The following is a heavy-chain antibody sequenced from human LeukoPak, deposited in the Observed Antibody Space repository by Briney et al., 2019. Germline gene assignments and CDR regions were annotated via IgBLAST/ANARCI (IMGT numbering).Heavy chain of an antibody. CDR1: GFTFSSYA. J-gene: IGHJ3*02. CDR2: ISSSGSTI. Sequence: PGGSLRLSCAASGFTFSSYAMNWVRQAPGKGLEWVSSISSSGSTIYYADSVKGRFTISRDNAKSSLYLQMNTLRAEDTAVYYCARAGHVITMIVVLDAFDIWGQGTMVTVSS. CDR3: ARAGHVITMIVVLDAFDI. V-gene: IGHV3-48*03. D-gene: IGHD3-22*01.